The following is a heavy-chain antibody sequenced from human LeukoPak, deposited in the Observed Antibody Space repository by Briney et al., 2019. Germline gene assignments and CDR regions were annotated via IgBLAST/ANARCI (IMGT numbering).Heavy chain of an antibody. J-gene: IGHJ4*02. CDR2: IYYSGST. Sequence: SETLSLTCTVSGGSISSYYWSWIRQPPGKGLEWIGYIYYSGSTNYNPSLKGRVTISVDTPKNQFSLKLSSVTAADTAVYYCARAGDIVATMTPDYWGQGTLVTVSS. D-gene: IGHD5-12*01. CDR3: ARAGDIVATMTPDY. V-gene: IGHV4-59*01. CDR1: GGSISSYY.